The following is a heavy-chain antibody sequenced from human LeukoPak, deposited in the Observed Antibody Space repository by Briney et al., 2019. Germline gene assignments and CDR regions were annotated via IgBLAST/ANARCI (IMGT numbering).Heavy chain of an antibody. Sequence: SETLSLTCTVSGGSISSSNHYWGWIRQPPGKGLEWIGSIYYSGTTYHNPSLKSRVTISVDTSKNQFSLKLSSVTAADTAVYYCARHCSSTSCPFDYWGQGTLVTVSS. J-gene: IGHJ4*02. CDR3: ARHCSSTSCPFDY. CDR1: GGSISSSNHY. D-gene: IGHD2-2*01. CDR2: IYYSGTT. V-gene: IGHV4-39*01.